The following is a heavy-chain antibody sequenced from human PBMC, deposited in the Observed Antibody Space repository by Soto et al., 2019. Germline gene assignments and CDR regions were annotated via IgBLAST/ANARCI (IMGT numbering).Heavy chain of an antibody. Sequence: SETLSLTCPVSGGSVSYKTYYWSWIRQPPGKRLEWIGYVYYSGTTNYNPSLKSRVTISVDLSKNRFSLRLSSVTTADTALYYCARTTAVPNTLRSRYFFDYWGQGTLVTVSS. CDR3: ARTTAVPNTLRSRYFFDY. J-gene: IGHJ4*02. CDR1: GGSVSYKTYY. V-gene: IGHV4-61*01. D-gene: IGHD4-17*01. CDR2: VYYSGTT.